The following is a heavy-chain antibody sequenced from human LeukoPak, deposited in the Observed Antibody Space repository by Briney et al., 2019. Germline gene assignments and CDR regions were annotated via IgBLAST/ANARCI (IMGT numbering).Heavy chain of an antibody. J-gene: IGHJ4*02. Sequence: PSETLSLTCAVSKYSISSGYFWGWIRQPPGKGLESIGTIYHSGNTYYNPSLKSRVTISVDTSKNQFSLKLSSVTAADTAVYYCARNLYYGDYFDYWGQGTLVTVSP. CDR2: IYHSGNT. V-gene: IGHV4-38-2*01. D-gene: IGHD4-17*01. CDR3: ARNLYYGDYFDY. CDR1: KYSISSGYF.